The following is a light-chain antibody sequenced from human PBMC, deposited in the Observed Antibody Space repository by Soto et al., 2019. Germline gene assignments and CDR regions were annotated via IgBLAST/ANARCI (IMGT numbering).Light chain of an antibody. J-gene: IGKJ5*01. CDR2: DTS. CDR1: QTIRGL. CDR3: QQRHNWPIT. Sequence: EIVLTQSPGTLSLSPGDRATLSCRTSQTIRGLLNWYQQRPGQAPRLLIYDTSNRATDIPARFSGSGSGTDFILTISSLDPEDFGVYFCQQRHNWPITFGQGTRLDIK. V-gene: IGKV3-11*01.